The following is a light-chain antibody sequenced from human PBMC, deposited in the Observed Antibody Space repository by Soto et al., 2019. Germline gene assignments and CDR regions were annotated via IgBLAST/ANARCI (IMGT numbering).Light chain of an antibody. Sequence: QSALTQPRSVSGSPGQSITISCTGTSNDVGGYNYVSWYQQHPGKAPKLLIYDVNKRPSRVPDRFSGSKSGNTASLTISGLQDEDEADYHCCSYAGSYTFVIFGGGTKLTVL. CDR2: DVN. CDR1: SNDVGGYNY. J-gene: IGLJ2*01. CDR3: CSYAGSYTFVI. V-gene: IGLV2-11*01.